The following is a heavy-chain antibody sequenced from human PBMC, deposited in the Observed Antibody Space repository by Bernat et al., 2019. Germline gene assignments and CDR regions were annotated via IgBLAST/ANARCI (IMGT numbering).Heavy chain of an antibody. CDR1: GFSFSSAW. CDR3: AADIPGLGYIDFDY. Sequence: EVQLVESGGVLVRSGGSLTLSCAASGFSFSSAWMNWVRQAPGKGLEWVGRIKSKPDGETSDYAAPVKDRFTISRDDSEATVYLQTNILKTEDTAVYYCAADIPGLGYIDFDYWGQGTVVTVSS. J-gene: IGHJ4*02. D-gene: IGHD3/OR15-3a*01. V-gene: IGHV3-15*07. CDR2: IKSKPDGETS.